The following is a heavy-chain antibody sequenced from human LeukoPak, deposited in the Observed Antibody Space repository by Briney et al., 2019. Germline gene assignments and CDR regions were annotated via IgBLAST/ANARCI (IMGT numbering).Heavy chain of an antibody. CDR2: IKQDGSEK. CDR3: ARDRRFGELLSDAFDI. Sequence: PGGSLRLSCAASGFTFSSYWMSWVRQAPGKGLEWVANIKQDGSEKYYVDSVKGRFTISRDNAKNSLYLQMNSLRAEDTAVYYCARDRRFGELLSDAFDIWGQGTMVTVSS. J-gene: IGHJ3*02. CDR1: GFTFSSYW. D-gene: IGHD3-10*01. V-gene: IGHV3-7*01.